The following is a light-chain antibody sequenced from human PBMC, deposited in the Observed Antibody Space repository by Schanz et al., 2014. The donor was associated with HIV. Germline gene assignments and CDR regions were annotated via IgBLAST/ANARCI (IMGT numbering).Light chain of an antibody. Sequence: DIQMTQSPSTLSASVGDRVTITCRASQSISSWLAWYQQKPGKAPKLLIYKASSLESGVPSRFSGSGSGTEFTLTISSLQPDDLATYYCQQYTKYPPFTFGQGTKLEIK. CDR2: KAS. CDR1: QSISSW. J-gene: IGKJ2*01. CDR3: QQYTKYPPFT. V-gene: IGKV1-5*03.